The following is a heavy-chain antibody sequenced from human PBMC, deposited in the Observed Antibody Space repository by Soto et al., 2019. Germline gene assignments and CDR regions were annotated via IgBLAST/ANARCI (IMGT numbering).Heavy chain of an antibody. Sequence: ASVKGSCKGAGYTFTNSDINWMLQATGQGLEWMGWMNPHSGDTGYAQKFQGRVTMTRNTSISTAYMELSSLRSDDTAVYYCARQYTSGSFNWFDPWGQGTLVTVSS. D-gene: IGHD5-18*01. CDR2: MNPHSGDT. CDR3: ARQYTSGSFNWFDP. CDR1: GYTFTNSD. J-gene: IGHJ5*02. V-gene: IGHV1-8*01.